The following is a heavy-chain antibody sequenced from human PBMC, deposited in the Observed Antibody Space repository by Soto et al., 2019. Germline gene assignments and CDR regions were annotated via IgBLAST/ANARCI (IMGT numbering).Heavy chain of an antibody. CDR1: GYTFTSYA. V-gene: IGHV1-3*01. CDR3: ARVPVLEWLLSWFDP. Sequence: ASVKVSCKASGYTFTSYAMHWVRQAPGQRLEWMGWINAGNGNTKYSQKFQGRVTITRDTSASTAYMELSSLRSEDTVLYYCARVPVLEWLLSWFDPWGQGTLVTVSS. CDR2: INAGNGNT. J-gene: IGHJ5*02. D-gene: IGHD3-3*01.